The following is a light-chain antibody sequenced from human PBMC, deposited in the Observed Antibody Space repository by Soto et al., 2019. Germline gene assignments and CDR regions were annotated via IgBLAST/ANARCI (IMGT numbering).Light chain of an antibody. J-gene: IGKJ5*01. CDR1: QSVFSS. Sequence: EIVMTQSPATLSVSPGERATLSCRASQSVFSSLAWYQQKPGQAPRFLIYGASTRATGIPDRFSGSGSGTDFTLTISRLQPEDFAVYYCQQYDSWCTFGQGTRLEIK. V-gene: IGKV3D-15*01. CDR3: QQYDSWCT. CDR2: GAS.